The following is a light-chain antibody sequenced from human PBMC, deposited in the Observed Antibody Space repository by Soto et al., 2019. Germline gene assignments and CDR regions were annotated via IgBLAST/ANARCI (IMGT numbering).Light chain of an antibody. CDR1: SSDVGGYEY. CDR3: CSYAGTYTPVV. Sequence: QSAPTQPRLVSGSPGQSVIISCTGTSSDVGGYEYVSWFQQSPDKAPKLIIYDVNNRPSGVPDRFSGSKSGNTASLTISGLQAEDEADYYCCSYAGTYTPVVFGGGTKVTVL. V-gene: IGLV2-11*01. CDR2: DVN. J-gene: IGLJ2*01.